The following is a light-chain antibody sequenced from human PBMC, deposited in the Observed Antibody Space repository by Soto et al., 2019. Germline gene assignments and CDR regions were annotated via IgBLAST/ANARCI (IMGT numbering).Light chain of an antibody. V-gene: IGLV2-8*01. Sequence: QSVLTQPPSASGSPGQSGAISCTGTSRDVGGYNYVSWYQQNPGKAPKLMIYEVNKRPSRAPDRISGSKAVNTASLTVSGLQAEDEADYYCSSYAGSSNVFGTGTKATVL. J-gene: IGLJ1*01. CDR3: SSYAGSSNV. CDR1: SRDVGGYNY. CDR2: EVN.